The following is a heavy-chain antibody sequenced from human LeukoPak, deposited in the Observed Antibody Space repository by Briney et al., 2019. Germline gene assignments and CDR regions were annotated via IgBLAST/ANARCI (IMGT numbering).Heavy chain of an antibody. V-gene: IGHV1-2*02. CDR2: IDPDSGGT. CDR3: AREYYDSSGRKHAFEN. Sequence: GASVKVSFKASGYTFTDYYIHWVRQAPGQGLEWMGRIDPDSGGTNYPQKFQGRVTMTRDTSISTAYMDLSRLRSDDTAVYYCAREYYDSSGRKHAFENWGQGTVVTVSS. J-gene: IGHJ3*02. D-gene: IGHD3-22*01. CDR1: GYTFTDYY.